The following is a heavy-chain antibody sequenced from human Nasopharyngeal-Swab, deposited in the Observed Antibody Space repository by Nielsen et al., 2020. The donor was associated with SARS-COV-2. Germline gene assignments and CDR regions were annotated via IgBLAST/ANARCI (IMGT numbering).Heavy chain of an antibody. J-gene: IGHJ4*02. V-gene: IGHV1-2*06. CDR3: ASTSQGPYGSGSYPMG. CDR2: INPNSGGT. Sequence: ASVKVSCKASGYTFTSYGISWVRQAPGQGLEWMGRINPNSGGTNYAQKFQGRVTMTRDTSISTAYMELSRLRSDDTAVYYCASTSQGPYGSGSYPMGWGQGTLVTVSS. CDR1: GYTFTSYG. D-gene: IGHD3-10*01.